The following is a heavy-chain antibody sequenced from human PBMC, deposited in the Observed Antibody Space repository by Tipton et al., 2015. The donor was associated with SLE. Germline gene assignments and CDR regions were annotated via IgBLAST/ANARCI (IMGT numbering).Heavy chain of an antibody. CDR2: IHSGGST. V-gene: IGHV3-53*04. CDR1: GLTVTSNY. CDR3: TRESTAFDI. Sequence: GSLRLSCAASGLTVTSNYMSWVRQAPGKGLEWVSIIHSGGSTYYTDSVKGRFTISRHISDNTVYLQMNSLRPEDTAVYYCTRESTAFDIWGQGTTVTVS. J-gene: IGHJ3*02.